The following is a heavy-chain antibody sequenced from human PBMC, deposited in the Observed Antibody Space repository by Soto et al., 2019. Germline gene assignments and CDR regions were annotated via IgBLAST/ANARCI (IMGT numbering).Heavy chain of an antibody. CDR1: GGSIYSSSYY. CDR3: ARHKDTSYRYLLPDF. Sequence: TSETLSLTCTVSGGSIYSSSYYWGWIRQPPGKGLEWIGSIYYRGNTYYNPSLKSRVTISVDTSKNQFSLKVSSLTATDTALYYCARHKDTSYRYLLPDFWGQGTLVTVSS. V-gene: IGHV4-39*01. J-gene: IGHJ4*02. CDR2: IYYRGNT. D-gene: IGHD2-2*01.